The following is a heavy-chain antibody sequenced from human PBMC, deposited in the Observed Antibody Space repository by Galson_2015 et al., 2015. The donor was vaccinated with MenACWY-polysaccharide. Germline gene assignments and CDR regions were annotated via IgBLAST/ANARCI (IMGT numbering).Heavy chain of an antibody. Sequence: SLRLSCAASGFTFSSYGMHWVRRAPGKGLEWVALIRTDGSNKNYADSVKGRFTISRDNSKNTLYLQMNSLRAEDTAVYYCAKRRSCSFYIVHNWGQGTLATVSS. D-gene: IGHD3-10*01. J-gene: IGHJ4*02. V-gene: IGHV3-30*02. CDR1: GFTFSSYG. CDR3: AKRRSCSFYIVHN. CDR2: IRTDGSNK.